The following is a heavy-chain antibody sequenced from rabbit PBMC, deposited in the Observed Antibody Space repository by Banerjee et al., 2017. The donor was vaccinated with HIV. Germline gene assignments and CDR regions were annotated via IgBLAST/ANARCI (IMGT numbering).Heavy chain of an antibody. V-gene: IGHV1S45*01. CDR1: GFDFSSYYM. CDR3: ARDTTDISCYFDL. D-gene: IGHD8-1*01. J-gene: IGHJ4*01. Sequence: QEQLKETGGGLVQPGGSLTLSCKASGFDFSSYYMSWVRQAPGKGLEWIACISTTSDSAHYASWAKGRFTISKTSSTTVTLQETSLTAADTATYFCARDTTDISCYFDLWGPGTLVTVS. CDR2: ISTTSDSA.